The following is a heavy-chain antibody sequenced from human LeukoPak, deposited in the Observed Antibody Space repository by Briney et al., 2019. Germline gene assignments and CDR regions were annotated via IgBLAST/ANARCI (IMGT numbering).Heavy chain of an antibody. CDR1: GFTFTNSW. CDR2: IKQDGSTK. CDR3: TRDTDGSLDY. V-gene: IGHV3-7*01. J-gene: IGHJ4*01. Sequence: GGSLRLSCAASGFTFTNSWMAWVRQAPGKGLEWVANIKQDGSTKHYADSLKGRFTISRDNPKNSLYLQMNNLRADDTAVYYCTRDTDGSLDYWGHGILVTVAS. D-gene: IGHD1-26*01.